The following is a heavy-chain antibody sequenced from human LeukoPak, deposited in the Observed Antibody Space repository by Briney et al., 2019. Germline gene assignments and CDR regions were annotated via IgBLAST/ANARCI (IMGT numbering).Heavy chain of an antibody. CDR2: IYTSGST. CDR3: ARGKVVAGTPGQNSWDY. Sequence: SETLSLTCTVSGGSISSYYWSWIRQPAGKGLEWIGRIYTSGSTNYNPSLKGRVTMSVDTSKNQFSLKLSSVTAADTAVYYCARGKVVAGTPGQNSWDYWGQGTLVTVSS. D-gene: IGHD6-19*01. CDR1: GGSISSYY. V-gene: IGHV4-4*07. J-gene: IGHJ4*02.